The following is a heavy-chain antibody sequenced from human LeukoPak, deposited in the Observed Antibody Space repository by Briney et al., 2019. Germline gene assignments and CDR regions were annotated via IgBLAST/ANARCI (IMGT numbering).Heavy chain of an antibody. CDR2: ISSSGSTI. J-gene: IGHJ4*02. D-gene: IGHD5-12*01. CDR3: ATYSGYERQFDY. V-gene: IGHV3-48*03. CDR1: GFTFSSYE. Sequence: GGSLRLSCAASGFTFSSYEMNWVRQAPGKGLEWVSYISSSGSTIYYADSVKGRFIISRDNAKNSLYLQMNSLRAEDTAVYYCATYSGYERQFDYWGQGTLVTVSS.